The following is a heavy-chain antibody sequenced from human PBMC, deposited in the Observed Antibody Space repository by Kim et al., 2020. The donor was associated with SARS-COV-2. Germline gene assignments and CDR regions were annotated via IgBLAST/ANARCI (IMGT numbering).Heavy chain of an antibody. V-gene: IGHV1-8*01. D-gene: IGHD3-9*01. Sequence: ASVKVSCKASGYTFTSYDINWVRQATGQGLEWMGWMNPNSGNTGYAQKFQGRVTMTRNTSISTAYMELSSLRSEDSAVYYCAREGGFWLGRRAFDIWGQGTMVTVSS. CDR3: AREGGFWLGRRAFDI. J-gene: IGHJ3*02. CDR1: GYTFTSYD. CDR2: MNPNSGNT.